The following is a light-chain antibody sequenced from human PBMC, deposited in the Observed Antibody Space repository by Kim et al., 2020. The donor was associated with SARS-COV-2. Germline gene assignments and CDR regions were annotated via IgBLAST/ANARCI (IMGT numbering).Light chain of an antibody. V-gene: IGKV3-20*01. J-gene: IGKJ1*01. CDR1: QSVRSSV. Sequence: EIVLTQSPGTLSLSPGERATLSCRASQSVRSSVFAWYQQTPDSATMLLYYGASNRATGIPSLISGGSSGADFTLTISRLEPEDSVVYCCQQYGSSPWTFGPGTKVDIK. CDR3: QQYGSSPWT. CDR2: GAS.